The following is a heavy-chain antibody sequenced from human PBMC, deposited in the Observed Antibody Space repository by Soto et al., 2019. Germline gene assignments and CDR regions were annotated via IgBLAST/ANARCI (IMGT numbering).Heavy chain of an antibody. CDR1: GDSVSSNSAA. V-gene: IGHV6-1*01. Sequence: SQTLSLTCAISGDSVSSNSAAWNWIRQSPSRSLEWLGRTYYRSKWYNDYAVSVKSRITINPDTSKNQFSLQLNSVTPVYTSVYYCAREDWNYSYLWFDPSGQGTLVTVSS. CDR3: AREDWNYSYLWFDP. CDR2: TYYRSKWYN. D-gene: IGHD1-7*01. J-gene: IGHJ5*02.